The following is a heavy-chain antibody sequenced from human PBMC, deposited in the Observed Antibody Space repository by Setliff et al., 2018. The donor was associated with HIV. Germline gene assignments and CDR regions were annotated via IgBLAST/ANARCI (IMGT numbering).Heavy chain of an antibody. CDR3: ARGSEDNVWFDP. Sequence: GASVKVSCKASGYTFTSYALHWVRQAPGQRLEWMGWVNADNGNTKYSEKFQGRVTITRDTAASTAYMELRSLRSDDTAIYYCARGSEDNVWFDPWGQGTLVTVSS. CDR1: GYTFTSYA. CDR2: VNADNGNT. J-gene: IGHJ5*02. V-gene: IGHV1-3*01. D-gene: IGHD3-10*01.